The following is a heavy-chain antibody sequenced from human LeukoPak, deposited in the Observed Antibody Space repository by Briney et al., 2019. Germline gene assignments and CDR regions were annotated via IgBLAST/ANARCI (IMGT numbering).Heavy chain of an antibody. CDR2: ISWNSGSI. CDR1: GFTFDDYA. CDR3: AKDIGAVAHQYYFDY. V-gene: IGHV3-9*01. D-gene: IGHD6-19*01. Sequence: PGGSLRLSCAASGFTFDDYAMHWVRQAPGKGLEWVSGISWNSGSIGYADSVKGRFTISRDNAKNSLYLQMNSLRAEDTALYYCAKDIGAVAHQYYFDYWGKGNLVTVSS. J-gene: IGHJ4*02.